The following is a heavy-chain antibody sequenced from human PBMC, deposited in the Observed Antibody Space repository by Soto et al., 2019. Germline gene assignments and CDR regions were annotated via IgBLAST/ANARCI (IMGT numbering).Heavy chain of an antibody. CDR2: ISSNGGST. D-gene: IGHD2-2*01. CDR3: ARDYCSSTSCKFDP. J-gene: IGHJ5*02. V-gene: IGHV3-64*01. Sequence: EVQLVESGGGLVQPGGSLRLSCAASGFTFSSYAMHWVRQAPGKGLEYVSAISSNGGSTYYANSVKGRFTISRDNSKNTLYLQMGSLRAEDMAVYYWARDYCSSTSCKFDPWGQGTLVTVSS. CDR1: GFTFSSYA.